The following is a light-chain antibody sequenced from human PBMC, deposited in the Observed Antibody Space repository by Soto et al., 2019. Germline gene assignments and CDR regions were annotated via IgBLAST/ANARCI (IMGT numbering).Light chain of an antibody. V-gene: IGKV3-20*01. CDR3: QQYGSSPWT. CDR1: QTIRSNY. CDR2: GVS. J-gene: IGKJ1*01. Sequence: ETVLTQSPGTLSLSPGERATLSCRASQTIRSNYLAWYRQTPGQAPRLLIYGVSNRATGIADRFSGSGSGTDFTLIISRLEPEDFALYYCQQYGSSPWTFGQGTKVVIK.